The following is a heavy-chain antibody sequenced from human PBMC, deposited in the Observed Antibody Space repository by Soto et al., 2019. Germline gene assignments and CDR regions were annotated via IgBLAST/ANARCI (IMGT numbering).Heavy chain of an antibody. CDR2: INQDASQE. CDR3: AREDRFNNFGL. V-gene: IGHV3-7*01. J-gene: IGHJ5*02. CDR1: GFPFSAYW. Sequence: GGSLRLSCAASGFPFSAYWLSWVRQTPGKGLEWLANINQDASQEYYVDSVRGRFTIYSDYANNLLSLQMSSLSDVDTAVYYCAREDRFNNFGLWGPGTPVTVSS.